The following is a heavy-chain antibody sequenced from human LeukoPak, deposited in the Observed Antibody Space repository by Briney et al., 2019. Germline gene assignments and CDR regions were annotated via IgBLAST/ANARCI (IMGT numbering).Heavy chain of an antibody. J-gene: IGHJ4*02. CDR2: IYPGDSDT. Sequence: KTGESLKISCKGSGYSFTSYWIGWVRQMPGKGLEWMGIIYPGDSDTRYSPSFQGQVTISADKSISTAYLQWSSLKASDTATYYCAIAPGSSWYYFDYWGQGTLVTVSS. D-gene: IGHD6-13*01. CDR3: AIAPGSSWYYFDY. V-gene: IGHV5-51*01. CDR1: GYSFTSYW.